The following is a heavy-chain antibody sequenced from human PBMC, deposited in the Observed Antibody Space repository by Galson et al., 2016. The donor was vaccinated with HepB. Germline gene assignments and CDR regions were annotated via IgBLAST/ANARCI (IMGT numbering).Heavy chain of an antibody. D-gene: IGHD2/OR15-2a*01. V-gene: IGHV3-30*18. CDR2: DSMDGRRK. J-gene: IGHJ4*02. CDR3: AKRHEYCPPVGCSVDY. Sequence: SLRLSCAGSGFIFSNYGMHWVRQALGKGLEWVAADSMDGRRKFYADSVKGRFTISRDNSNNMLFLQMSSLRPDDTAVYYCAKRHEYCPPVGCSVDYWGQGTLVSVSS. CDR1: GFIFSNYG.